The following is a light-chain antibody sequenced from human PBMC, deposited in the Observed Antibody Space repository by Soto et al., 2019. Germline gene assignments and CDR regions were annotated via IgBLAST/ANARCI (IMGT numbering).Light chain of an antibody. CDR3: MQALQTPPT. Sequence: DIVMTQSPLSLPVTPGEPASISCRSSQSLLHNNGFDYLDWYLQKPGQSPQLLIYLGSNRASGVPDRFSGSGSGTDFTLRISRMEAEDVGVYYCMQALQTPPTFGQGTKVDIK. J-gene: IGKJ1*01. V-gene: IGKV2-28*01. CDR2: LGS. CDR1: QSLLHNNGFDY.